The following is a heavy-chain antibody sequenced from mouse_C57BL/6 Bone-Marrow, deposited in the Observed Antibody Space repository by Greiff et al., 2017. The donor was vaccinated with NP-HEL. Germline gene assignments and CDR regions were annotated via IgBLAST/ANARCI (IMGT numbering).Heavy chain of an antibody. Sequence: VQLQQSGAELVKPGASVKISCKASGYAFSSYWMNWVKQRPGKGLEWIGQIYPGDGDTNYNGKFKGKATLTADKSSSTAYMQLSSLTSEDSAVYFCARVNWDPYWYFDVWGTGTTVTVSS. V-gene: IGHV1-80*01. D-gene: IGHD4-1*01. CDR2: IYPGDGDT. CDR1: GYAFSSYW. CDR3: ARVNWDPYWYFDV. J-gene: IGHJ1*03.